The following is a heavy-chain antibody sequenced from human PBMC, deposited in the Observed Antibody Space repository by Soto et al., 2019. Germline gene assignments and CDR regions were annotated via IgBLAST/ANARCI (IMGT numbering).Heavy chain of an antibody. D-gene: IGHD5-12*01. V-gene: IGHV3-30*18. CDR3: VKDRVPGAYGHYYGMDV. J-gene: IGHJ6*02. Sequence: GGSLRLSCRVSGFTFNNSGMHWVRQSPGEGLEWMAVISYDGSDKYYADFVKGRVIISRDNSKNTLNLEMNSLRAEDTATYYCVKDRVPGAYGHYYGMDVWGQGTTVTVSS. CDR2: ISYDGSDK. CDR1: GFTFNNSG.